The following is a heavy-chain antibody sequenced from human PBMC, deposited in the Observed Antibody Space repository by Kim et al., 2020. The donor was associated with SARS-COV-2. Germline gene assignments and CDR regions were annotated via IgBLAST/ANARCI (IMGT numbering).Heavy chain of an antibody. Sequence: GRFTISRDTAQNSLYLQMNGLRAEDTAVYYCATSSYDILTGYFYGMDVWGQGTTVTVSS. D-gene: IGHD3-9*01. J-gene: IGHJ6*02. V-gene: IGHV3-11*06. CDR3: ATSSYDILTGYFYGMDV.